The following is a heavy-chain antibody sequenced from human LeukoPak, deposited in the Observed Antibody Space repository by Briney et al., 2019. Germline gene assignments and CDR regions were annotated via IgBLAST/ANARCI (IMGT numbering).Heavy chain of an antibody. D-gene: IGHD3-16*01. Sequence: PGGSLRLSCAASGFTVSGTHMSWVRQAPGKGLEWVSAMYTGRTTYYADSVAGRFTVSRDNSKNTLYLHMNGLRVEDTAVYYCAKDEATSGGGLASWGQGTLVSVSS. CDR2: MYTGRTT. CDR3: AKDEATSGGGLAS. J-gene: IGHJ4*02. CDR1: GFTVSGTH. V-gene: IGHV3-53*01.